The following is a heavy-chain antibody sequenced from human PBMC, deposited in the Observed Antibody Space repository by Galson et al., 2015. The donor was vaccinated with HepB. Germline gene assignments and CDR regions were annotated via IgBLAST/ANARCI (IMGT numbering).Heavy chain of an antibody. D-gene: IGHD4-17*01. V-gene: IGHV3-30*18. CDR1: GFTFSSYG. Sequence: SLRLSCAASGFTFSSYGMHWVRQAPGKGLEWVAVISYDGSNKYYADSVKGRFTISRDNSKNTLYLQMNSLRAEDTAVYYCAKEGNYGDYLHYDYWGQGTLVTVSS. CDR2: ISYDGSNK. CDR3: AKEGNYGDYLHYDY. J-gene: IGHJ4*02.